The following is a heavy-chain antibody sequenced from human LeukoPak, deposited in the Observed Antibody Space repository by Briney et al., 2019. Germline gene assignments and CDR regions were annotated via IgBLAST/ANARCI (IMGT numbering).Heavy chain of an antibody. Sequence: SETLSLTCTVTGGSSSGYYWSWIRQPPGKGLEWIGYVYNSEYTSYNPSLRSRVSISFDTSENQFSPSLTSVTAADTAVYYCARNLGSGYSYLFDNWGQGTLVTVSS. CDR1: GGSSSGYY. D-gene: IGHD2-15*01. CDR3: ARNLGSGYSYLFDN. V-gene: IGHV4-59*08. CDR2: VYNSEYT. J-gene: IGHJ4*02.